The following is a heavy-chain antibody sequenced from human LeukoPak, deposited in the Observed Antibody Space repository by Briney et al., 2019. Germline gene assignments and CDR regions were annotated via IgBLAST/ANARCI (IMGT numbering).Heavy chain of an antibody. Sequence: PGGSLRLSCAASGFTFSSQAMNWVRQAPGKGLEWVSVIGGSGDNTYYVDSVKGRFTISRDNSKNTLYLEMNSLRAEDTAVYYCAKGWSHVPHWGQGALVIVSS. D-gene: IGHD1-26*01. CDR2: IGGSGDNT. CDR3: AKGWSHVPH. V-gene: IGHV3-23*01. J-gene: IGHJ4*02. CDR1: GFTFSSQA.